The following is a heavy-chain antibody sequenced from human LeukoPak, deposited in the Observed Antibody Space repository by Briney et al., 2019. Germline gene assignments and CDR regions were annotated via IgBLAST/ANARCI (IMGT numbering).Heavy chain of an antibody. D-gene: IGHD3-3*01. V-gene: IGHV5-51*01. J-gene: IGHJ4*02. Sequence: GKSLKISCKGSGYSFTGYWIGWVRQMPGKGLEWMGIIYPGDPDTRYSPSFQGQVTILADKSISTAYLQWSSLKASDTAMYYCARNLGRDFWSGYYYYWGQGTLVTVSS. CDR1: GYSFTGYW. CDR2: IYPGDPDT. CDR3: ARNLGRDFWSGYYYY.